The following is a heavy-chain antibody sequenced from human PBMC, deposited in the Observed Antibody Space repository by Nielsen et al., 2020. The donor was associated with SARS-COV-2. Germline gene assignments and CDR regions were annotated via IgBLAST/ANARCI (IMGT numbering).Heavy chain of an antibody. CDR1: GFTFHSST. Sequence: GGSLRLSFVASGFTFHSSTMNWVRQAPGKGLEWVSSIYTSSYIYYADSVKGRFTISRDNAKNSLYLQMNSLRAEDTAVYYCAREWELRDFDYWGQGTLVTVSS. V-gene: IGHV3-21*01. CDR3: AREWELRDFDY. CDR2: IYTSSYI. D-gene: IGHD1-7*01. J-gene: IGHJ4*02.